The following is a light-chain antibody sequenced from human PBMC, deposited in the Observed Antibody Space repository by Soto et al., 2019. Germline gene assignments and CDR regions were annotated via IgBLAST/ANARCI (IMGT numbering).Light chain of an antibody. J-gene: IGKJ1*01. V-gene: IGKV3-15*01. CDR3: QQYNTWLWT. Sequence: EVVMTQSQATLSVSPGERVTLSCRASQSINAHLAWYQQKPGQAPRLLIHGAYTRATGIPARFSGSGFGTEFILPISGLQSEDLAVYYCQQYNTWLWTFGQGTKVEIQ. CDR1: QSINAH. CDR2: GAY.